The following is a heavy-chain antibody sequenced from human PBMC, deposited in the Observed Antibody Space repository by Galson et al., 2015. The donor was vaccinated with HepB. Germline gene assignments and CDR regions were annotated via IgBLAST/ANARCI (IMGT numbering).Heavy chain of an antibody. V-gene: IGHV1-46*01. J-gene: IGHJ2*01. Sequence: SVKVSCKASGYTLTNYYMDWVRQAPGQGLEWMGIINPSGGSTTYAQKFQGRVTMTGDTSTSTVYMELNSLRSEDTAVYYCARDPAIGVAGTSDWYLDLWGRGTLVTVSS. CDR1: GYTLTNYY. CDR3: ARDPAIGVAGTSDWYLDL. CDR2: INPSGGST. D-gene: IGHD6-19*01.